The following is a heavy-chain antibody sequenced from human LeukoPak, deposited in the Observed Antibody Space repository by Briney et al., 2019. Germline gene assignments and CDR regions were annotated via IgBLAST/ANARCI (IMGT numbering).Heavy chain of an antibody. V-gene: IGHV1-3*01. CDR3: ARDEEYYDSSGYWGYFQH. Sequence: ASVKVSCKASGYTFTSCAMHWVRQAPGQRLEWMGWINAGNGNTKYSQKFQGRVTITRDTSASTAYMELSSLRSEDTAVYYCARDEEYYDSSGYWGYFQHWGQGTLVTVSS. D-gene: IGHD3-22*01. J-gene: IGHJ1*01. CDR1: GYTFTSCA. CDR2: INAGNGNT.